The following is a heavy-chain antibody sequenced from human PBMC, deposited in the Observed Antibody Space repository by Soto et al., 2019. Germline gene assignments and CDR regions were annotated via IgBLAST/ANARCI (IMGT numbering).Heavy chain of an antibody. CDR2: IGGSGGSI. CDR3: ARDLAWAFDS. J-gene: IGHJ4*02. V-gene: IGHV3-48*02. D-gene: IGHD1-26*01. Sequence: GSLSLSCAASGFTFSTFSMNWVRQAPGKGLEWLSYIGGSGGSISYADSVKGRFTISRDNGKNTLYLQMSSLRDEDTAVYYCARDLAWAFDSWGQGALVTVSS. CDR1: GFTFSTFS.